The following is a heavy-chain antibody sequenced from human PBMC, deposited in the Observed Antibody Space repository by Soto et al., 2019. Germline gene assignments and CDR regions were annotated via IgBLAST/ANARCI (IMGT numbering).Heavy chain of an antibody. Sequence: PSETLSLTCTVSGGSISSSSYYWGWIRQPPGKGLEWIGSIYYSGSTYYNPSLKSRVTISVDTSKNQFSLKLSSVTAADTAVYYCTRGGHLYEYRIWGQGTLVTVSS. J-gene: IGHJ4*02. CDR1: GGSISSSSYY. D-gene: IGHD2-8*01. CDR2: IYYSGST. CDR3: TRGGHLYEYRI. V-gene: IGHV4-39*07.